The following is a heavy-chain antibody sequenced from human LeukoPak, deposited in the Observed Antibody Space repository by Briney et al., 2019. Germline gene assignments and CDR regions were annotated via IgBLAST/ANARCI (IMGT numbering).Heavy chain of an antibody. CDR3: ARRGYSSGAYFDY. V-gene: IGHV4-39*01. J-gene: IGHJ4*02. D-gene: IGHD6-19*01. CDR1: GGSISSSSYY. Sequence: SETLSLTCNVSGGSISSSSYYWGWIRQPPGKGLEWIGSIYYSGSTYYNPSLKSRVTISVDTSKNQFSLKLSSVTAADTAVYYCARRGYSSGAYFDYWGQGTLVTVSS. CDR2: IYYSGST.